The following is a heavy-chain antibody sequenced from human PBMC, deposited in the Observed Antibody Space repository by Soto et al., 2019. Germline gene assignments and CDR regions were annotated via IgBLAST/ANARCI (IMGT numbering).Heavy chain of an antibody. CDR1: GFTFSNSI. Sequence: EVQLVESGGGLVKPGVSLRLSCAASGFTFSNSIINWDRQAAGQGMEWVSSMSGSSDFLSYADSVKGRFTSSRDTATNSLYLKMNSTRAEDTAVYYCANRTWYAFDICGQGTMVTV. CDR3: ANRTWYAFDI. CDR2: MSGSSDFL. J-gene: IGHJ3*02. D-gene: IGHD2-8*02. V-gene: IGHV3-21*01.